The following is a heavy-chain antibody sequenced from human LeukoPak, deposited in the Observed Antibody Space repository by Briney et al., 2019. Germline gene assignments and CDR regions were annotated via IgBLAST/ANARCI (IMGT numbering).Heavy chain of an antibody. CDR2: IYSDGST. J-gene: IGHJ4*02. Sequence: GGSLRLSCAASGFTVSSNYMSWDRQAPGKGLEWVSVIYSDGSTYYADSVKGRFTISRDNSKNTLYLQMNSLRAEDTAVYYCAKDSRRGYSSGWYFDYWGQGTLVTVSS. CDR3: AKDSRRGYSSGWYFDY. CDR1: GFTVSSNY. V-gene: IGHV3-53*05. D-gene: IGHD6-19*01.